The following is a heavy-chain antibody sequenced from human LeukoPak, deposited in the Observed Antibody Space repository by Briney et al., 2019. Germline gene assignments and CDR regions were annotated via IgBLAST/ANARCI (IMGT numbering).Heavy chain of an antibody. V-gene: IGHV5-51*07. D-gene: IGHD3-10*01. Sequence: GASLQISCKGSDYIFATYWIGWVHQLPGKGLEWMGIIYPGDSDTRYTPSFEGQVTISADKSISTAYLQRSSLKASDTAMYYSARSRGGNNWYDPWGQGTLVTVSS. CDR1: DYIFATYW. J-gene: IGHJ5*02. CDR3: ARSRGGNNWYDP. CDR2: IYPGDSDT.